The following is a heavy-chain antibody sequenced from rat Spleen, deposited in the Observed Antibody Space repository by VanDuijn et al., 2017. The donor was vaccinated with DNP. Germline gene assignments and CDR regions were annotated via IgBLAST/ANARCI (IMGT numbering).Heavy chain of an antibody. Sequence: EVQLVETGGGLVQPGRSLKLSCVASGFTFSNHWMFWIRQAPGKGLEWVASINTDGGSTYDPDSVKGRFTISRDNANGTLYLQMDNLRSEDTATYFCATYYGFNSYFFDYWGQGVMVTVSS. CDR1: GFTFSNHW. V-gene: IGHV5-58*01. CDR3: ATYYGFNSYFFDY. J-gene: IGHJ2*01. CDR2: INTDGGST. D-gene: IGHD1-9*01.